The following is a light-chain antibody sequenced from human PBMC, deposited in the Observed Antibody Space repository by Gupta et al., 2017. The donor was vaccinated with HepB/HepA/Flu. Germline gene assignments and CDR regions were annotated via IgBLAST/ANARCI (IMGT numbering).Light chain of an antibody. CDR2: DAS. J-gene: IGKJ4*01. CDR1: QSVSTY. CDR3: QHRNNWPLT. Sequence: EIVLTQSPATLSLSPGERATLSCRASQSVSTYLAWYQQKPGQAPRLLIYDASNRATGIPARFSGSGSGTDFTLTISSLEPEDFAVYFWQHRNNWPLTFGGGTKVEMK. V-gene: IGKV3-11*01.